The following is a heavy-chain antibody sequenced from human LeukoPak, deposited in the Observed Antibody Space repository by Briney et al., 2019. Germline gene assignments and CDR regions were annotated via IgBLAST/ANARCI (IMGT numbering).Heavy chain of an antibody. CDR1: GFTFSSYG. Sequence: GGSLRLSCAASGFTFSSYGMHWVRQAPGKGLEWVAVISYDGSNKYYADSVKGRFTISRDNSKNTLYLQMNSLRAEDTAVYYCARDLDSSASLGDWGQGTLVTVSS. V-gene: IGHV3-30*03. D-gene: IGHD3-22*01. CDR3: ARDLDSSASLGD. J-gene: IGHJ4*02. CDR2: ISYDGSNK.